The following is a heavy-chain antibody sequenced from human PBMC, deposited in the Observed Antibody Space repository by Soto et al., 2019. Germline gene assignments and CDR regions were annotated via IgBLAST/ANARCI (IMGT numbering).Heavy chain of an antibody. V-gene: IGHV4-59*01. CDR3: VRSGHSFGGVS. J-gene: IGHJ4*02. CDR2: MYYSGTS. D-gene: IGHD3-16*01. CDR1: GGSMINYY. Sequence: SETLSLTCIVSGGSMINYYGSWVRQTPENGMEWIGYMYYSGTSNYNSSLKSRVTISVDTSKNQFSLKLRSVTAADTAKYYCVRSGHSFGGVSWGLGTLVTV.